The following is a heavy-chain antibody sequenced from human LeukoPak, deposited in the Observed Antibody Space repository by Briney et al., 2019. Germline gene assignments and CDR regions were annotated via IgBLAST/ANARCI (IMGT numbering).Heavy chain of an antibody. V-gene: IGHV3-23*01. CDR3: AKSRVRYSMDYFDY. CDR2: ISGSGGST. CDR1: GFTFSSYA. J-gene: IGHJ4*02. Sequence: GGSLRLSCAASGFTFSSYAMSWVRQAPGKGLEWVSAISGSGGSTYYADSVKGRFTISRDNSESTLYLQMNSLRAADTAVYYCAKSRVRYSMDYFDYWGRGTLVTVSS. D-gene: IGHD4-11*01.